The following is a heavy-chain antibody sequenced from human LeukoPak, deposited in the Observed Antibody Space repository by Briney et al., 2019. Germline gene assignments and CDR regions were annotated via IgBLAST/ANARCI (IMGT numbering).Heavy chain of an antibody. CDR2: IYSSGGT. CDR3: ARMRNDLLTGYDYYFDY. Sequence: SETLSLTCTVFGGSINSGAYFWSWIRQHPGKGLEWIGYIYSSGGTYYNPSLKSRVTISVDTSKSHFSLKLSSVTAADTAVYYCARMRNDLLTGYDYYFDYWGQGTLVTVSS. CDR1: GGSINSGAYF. V-gene: IGHV4-31*03. D-gene: IGHD3-9*01. J-gene: IGHJ4*02.